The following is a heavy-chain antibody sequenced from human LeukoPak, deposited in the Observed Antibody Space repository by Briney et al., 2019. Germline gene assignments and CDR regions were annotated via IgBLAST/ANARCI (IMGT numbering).Heavy chain of an antibody. V-gene: IGHV3-23*01. D-gene: IGHD3-16*01. CDR2: ISGSGGNT. CDR3: TQGARADTYWYFDL. Sequence: GGSLRLSCAASGFTFSTYAMSWVRQAPGKGLEWVSAISGSGGNTHYADSVEGRFTISRDNSKNTLYVQMNSLRVEDTAVYYCTQGARADTYWYFDLWGRGTLVTVAS. CDR1: GFTFSTYA. J-gene: IGHJ2*01.